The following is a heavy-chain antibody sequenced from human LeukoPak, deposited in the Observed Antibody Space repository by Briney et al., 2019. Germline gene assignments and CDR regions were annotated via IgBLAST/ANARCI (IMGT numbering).Heavy chain of an antibody. D-gene: IGHD3-22*01. CDR2: MYYSGST. CDR3: ARPYYYDSRIDP. V-gene: IGHV4-30-4*01. J-gene: IGHJ5*02. Sequence: PSQTLSLTCTVSGGSISSGDYYWSWIRQPPGKGLEWIAYMYYSGSTYYNPSLKSRVTMSADTSKNQLSLRLSSVTAADTAVYYCARPYYYDSRIDPWGQGILVTVSS. CDR1: GGSISSGDYY.